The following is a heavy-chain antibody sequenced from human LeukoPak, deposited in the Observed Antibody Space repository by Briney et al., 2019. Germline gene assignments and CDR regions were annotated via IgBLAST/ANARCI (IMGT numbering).Heavy chain of an antibody. D-gene: IGHD6-13*01. CDR2: INSNSGAT. CDR1: GYTFSGYY. V-gene: IGHV1-2*02. CDR3: ARFYSPGIVGWFDP. Sequence: ASVKVSCKASGYTFSGYYIHWVRQAPGQGLEWMGWINSNSGATNYEQKFQGRVTMTRDTSISTAHMELSSLISDDTAVYFCARFYSPGIVGWFDPWGQGTLVTVSS. J-gene: IGHJ5*02.